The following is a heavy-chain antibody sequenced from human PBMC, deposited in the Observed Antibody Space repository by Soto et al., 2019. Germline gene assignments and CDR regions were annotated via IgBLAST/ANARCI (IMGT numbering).Heavy chain of an antibody. D-gene: IGHD6-19*01. J-gene: IGHJ4*02. CDR3: AKAGISGWLFFDF. CDR2: IIGSGGST. CDR1: GFTFSSYA. V-gene: IGHV3-23*01. Sequence: HPGGSLRLSCAASGFTFSSYAMSWVRQAPGKGLEWVSIIIGSGGSTYYAGSVKGRFSISRDNSKNTLYLQMNSLRAEDTAVYYCAKAGISGWLFFDFWGQGTPVTVSS.